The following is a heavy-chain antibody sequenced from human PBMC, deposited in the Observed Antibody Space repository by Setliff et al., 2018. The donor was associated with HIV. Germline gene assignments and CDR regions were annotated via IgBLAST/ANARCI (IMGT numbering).Heavy chain of an antibody. J-gene: IGHJ4*02. CDR3: ARGRPDDSVGFGY. CDR2: IYYSGST. D-gene: IGHD3-22*01. CDR1: DYSISSGYF. Sequence: SETLSLTCTVSDYSISSGYFWGWIRQPPGKGLEWIGYIYYSGSTNYNPSLKSRVTISVDTSKNQFSLKLTSVTAADTAVYYCARGRPDDSVGFGYWGQGTLVTVSS. V-gene: IGHV4-61*01.